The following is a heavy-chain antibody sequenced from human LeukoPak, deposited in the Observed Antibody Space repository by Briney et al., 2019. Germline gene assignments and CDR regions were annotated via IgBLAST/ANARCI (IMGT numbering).Heavy chain of an antibody. Sequence: GGSLRLSCAASGFTFSSHGMHWVRQAPGKGLEWVAVIWYDGSDKYYADSVKGRFTISRDNSKNTLYLQMNSLRAEDTAVYYCARDGTGSNSGWYIHWGQGALVTVSS. J-gene: IGHJ4*02. CDR3: ARDGTGSNSGWYIH. V-gene: IGHV3-33*01. CDR2: IWYDGSDK. CDR1: GFTFSSHG. D-gene: IGHD6-19*01.